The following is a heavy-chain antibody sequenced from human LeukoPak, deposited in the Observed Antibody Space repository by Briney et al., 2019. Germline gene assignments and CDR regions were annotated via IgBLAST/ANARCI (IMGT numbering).Heavy chain of an antibody. Sequence: ASVKVSCKASGYTFTGYYMHWVRQAPGQGLEWMGWINPNSGDTDYAQKFRGRVTMTRDTSISTAYMELSNLRLDDTAVYYCARGYGLVGTLVDYWGEGTLVTVSS. J-gene: IGHJ4*02. D-gene: IGHD1-7*01. V-gene: IGHV1-2*02. CDR1: GYTFTGYY. CDR2: INPNSGDT. CDR3: ARGYGLVGTLVDY.